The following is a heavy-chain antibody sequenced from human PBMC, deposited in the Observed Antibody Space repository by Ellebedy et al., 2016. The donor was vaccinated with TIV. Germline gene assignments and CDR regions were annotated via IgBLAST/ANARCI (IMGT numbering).Heavy chain of an antibody. CDR1: GFTFSDYY. CDR2: ISRTGHAS. D-gene: IGHD6-19*01. J-gene: IGHJ6*02. CDR3: ARNSVAGHYYYGMDV. Sequence: GESLKISCAASGFTFSDYYMGWIRQAPGKGLEWVAYISRTGHASWHADSVRGRFTITRDDAKNSLYLQMNSLTAGDTAVYYCARNSVAGHYYYGMDVWGQGTTVTVSS. V-gene: IGHV3-11*04.